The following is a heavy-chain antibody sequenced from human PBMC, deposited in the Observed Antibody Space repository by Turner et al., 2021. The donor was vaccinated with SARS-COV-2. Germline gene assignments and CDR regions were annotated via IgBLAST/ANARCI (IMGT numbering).Heavy chain of an antibody. CDR1: GFTLRSYG. J-gene: IGHJ4*02. CDR3: AKDFPFAVVIESDY. CDR2: ISYDGSNK. D-gene: IGHD3-3*01. Sequence: QVQLVESGGVVVQPGRSLRLSGAASGFTLRSYGSHSVRQAPGKGLEWVAVISYDGSNKYYADSVKGRFTISRDNSKNTLYLQMNSLRAEDSAVYYCAKDFPFAVVIESDYWGQGTLVTVSS. V-gene: IGHV3-30*18.